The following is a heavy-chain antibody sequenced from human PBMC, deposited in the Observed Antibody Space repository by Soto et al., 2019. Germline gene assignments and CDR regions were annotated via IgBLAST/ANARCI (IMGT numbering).Heavy chain of an antibody. V-gene: IGHV3-23*01. Sequence: GGSLRLFCAASGFIFSNHAMSWVRQVPGKGLEWVSGISAGGNLIYYADSVRGRFTMSRDNSKNMLYLQMNSLRAEDTAVYFCAKRQGIGAAAKNFDFWGQGARVTVSS. CDR1: GFIFSNHA. J-gene: IGHJ4*02. D-gene: IGHD6-13*01. CDR2: ISAGGNLI. CDR3: AKRQGIGAAAKNFDF.